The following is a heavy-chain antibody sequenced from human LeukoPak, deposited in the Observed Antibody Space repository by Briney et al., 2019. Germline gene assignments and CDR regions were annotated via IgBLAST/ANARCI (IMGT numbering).Heavy chain of an antibody. CDR1: GYSISSGYY. D-gene: IGHD6-6*01. Sequence: PSETLSLTCTVSGYSISSGYYWGWIRQPPGKGLEWIGSIYHSGSTYYNPSLKSRVTISVDTSKSQFSLKLSSVTAADTAVYYCARGSSSNGLDYWGQGTLVTVSS. V-gene: IGHV4-38-2*02. CDR2: IYHSGST. CDR3: ARGSSSNGLDY. J-gene: IGHJ4*02.